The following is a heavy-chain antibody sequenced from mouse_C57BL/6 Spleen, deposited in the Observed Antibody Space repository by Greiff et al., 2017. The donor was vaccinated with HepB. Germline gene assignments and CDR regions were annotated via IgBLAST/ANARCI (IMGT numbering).Heavy chain of an antibody. CDR3: ARKLLTVRAMDY. D-gene: IGHD1-1*01. CDR2: IYHSDSET. Sequence: QVQLQQPGAELVRPGSSVKLSCKASGYTFTSYWMDWVKQRPGQGLEWIGNIYHSDSETHYNQKFKDKATLTVDKSSRTAYMQLSSLTSEDSAVYYCARKLLTVRAMDYWGQGTSVTVSS. CDR1: GYTFTSYW. V-gene: IGHV1-61*01. J-gene: IGHJ4*01.